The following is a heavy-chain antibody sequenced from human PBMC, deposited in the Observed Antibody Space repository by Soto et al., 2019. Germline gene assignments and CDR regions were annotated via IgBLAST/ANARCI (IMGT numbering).Heavy chain of an antibody. Sequence: QVHLVQSVAEVKKPGASVKVSCQGSGYAFTTYGITWVRQAPGQGLEWMGWISAHNGNTNYAQKLQGRVTVTRDTSTSTAYMELRSLRYDDTAVYYCARGRYGDYWGQGALVTFSS. CDR3: ARGRYGDY. J-gene: IGHJ4*02. D-gene: IGHD1-1*01. CDR2: ISAHNGNT. V-gene: IGHV1-18*01. CDR1: GYAFTTYG.